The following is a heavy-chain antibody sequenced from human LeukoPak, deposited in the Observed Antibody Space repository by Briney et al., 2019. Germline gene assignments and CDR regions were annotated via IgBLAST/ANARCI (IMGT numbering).Heavy chain of an antibody. D-gene: IGHD1-26*01. CDR3: ARDGGYSGSSYFDY. CDR2: IIPIFGTA. V-gene: IGHV1-69*13. J-gene: IGHJ4*02. CDR1: GGTFSSYA. Sequence: ASVKVSCKASGGTFSSYAISWVRQAPGQGLEWMGGIIPIFGTANYAQKFRGRVTITADESTSTAYMELSSLRSEDTAVYYCARDGGYSGSSYFDYWGQGTLVTVSS.